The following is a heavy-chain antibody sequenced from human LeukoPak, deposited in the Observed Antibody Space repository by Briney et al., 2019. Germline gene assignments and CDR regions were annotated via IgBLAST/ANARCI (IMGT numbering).Heavy chain of an antibody. CDR2: ISGSGGST. D-gene: IGHD2/OR15-2a*01. Sequence: PGGSLRLSCAASGFTFSGYSMNWVRQAPGKGLEWVSAISGSGGSTYYADSVKGRFTISRDNSKNTLYLQMNSLRAEDTAVYYCANTFRVLDYWGQGTLVTVSS. J-gene: IGHJ4*02. CDR1: GFTFSGYS. CDR3: ANTFRVLDY. V-gene: IGHV3-23*01.